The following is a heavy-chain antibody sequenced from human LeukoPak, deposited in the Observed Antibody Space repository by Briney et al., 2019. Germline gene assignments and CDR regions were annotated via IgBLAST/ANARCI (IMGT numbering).Heavy chain of an antibody. CDR3: ARVRSGSSWYFDY. D-gene: IGHD6-13*01. V-gene: IGHV3-7*03. CDR1: GFTFSSYW. J-gene: IGHJ4*02. CDR2: IKQGGSEK. Sequence: GGSLRLSCAASGFTFSSYWMSWVRQAPGKGLEWVANIKQGGSEKYYVDSVKGRFTISRDNAKNSLYLQMNSLRAEDTAVYYCARVRSGSSWYFDYWGQGTLVTVSS.